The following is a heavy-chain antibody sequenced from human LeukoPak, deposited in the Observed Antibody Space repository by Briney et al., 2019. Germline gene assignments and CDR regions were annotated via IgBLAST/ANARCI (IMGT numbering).Heavy chain of an antibody. CDR1: GGSINNYY. CDR2: IYTSGSP. CDR3: ARSSGSGYYRGP. Sequence: PSETLSLTCTVSGGSINNYYWSWLRQPAGKGLEWIGRIYTSGSPSYNPSLKSRVTISVDTSKNQFSLKLSSVTAAETAVYYCARSSGSGYYRGPWGQGTLVTVSS. J-gene: IGHJ5*02. V-gene: IGHV4-4*07. D-gene: IGHD3-22*01.